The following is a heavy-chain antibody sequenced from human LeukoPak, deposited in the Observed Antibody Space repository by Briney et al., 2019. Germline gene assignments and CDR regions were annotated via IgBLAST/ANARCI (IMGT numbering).Heavy chain of an antibody. CDR2: IKQDGSAK. Sequence: GGSLRLSCAASGFTFSSYWMSWVRQAPGKVLEWVASIKQDGSAKYFVDSVKGRFTISRDNARNSLYLQMNSLRAEDTAVYYCARILRHRVAIFEVRLSGPDYWGQGTLVTVSS. V-gene: IGHV3-7*01. CDR1: GFTFSSYW. J-gene: IGHJ4*02. CDR3: ARILRHRVAIFEVRLSGPDY. D-gene: IGHD3-3*01.